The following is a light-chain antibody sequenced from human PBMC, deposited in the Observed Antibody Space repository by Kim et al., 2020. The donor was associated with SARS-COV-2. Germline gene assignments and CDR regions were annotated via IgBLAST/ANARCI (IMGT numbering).Light chain of an antibody. Sequence: SYELTQPLSVSVALGQTARITCGGNNIGSKNVHWYQQKPGQAPVLVIYRDNDRPSGIPERFSGSNSGNTATLTISRVQAGDEADYYCQVWDSSTYVFGIG. CDR3: QVWDSSTYV. CDR2: RDN. J-gene: IGLJ1*01. V-gene: IGLV3-9*01. CDR1: NIGSKN.